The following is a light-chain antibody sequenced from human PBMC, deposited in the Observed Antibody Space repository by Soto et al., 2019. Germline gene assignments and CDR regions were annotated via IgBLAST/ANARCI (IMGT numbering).Light chain of an antibody. CDR1: QSAFYNSNNKHY. Sequence: DIVMTQSPDSLAVSLGERATINCKPSQSAFYNSNNKHYLAWYQHKPGQPPRLLIYWASTRESGVPDRFSGIESGKDFTLTISSLQPEDVAGYYCQQYYSTPLTFGGGTKVEIK. CDR3: QQYYSTPLT. V-gene: IGKV4-1*01. J-gene: IGKJ4*01. CDR2: WAS.